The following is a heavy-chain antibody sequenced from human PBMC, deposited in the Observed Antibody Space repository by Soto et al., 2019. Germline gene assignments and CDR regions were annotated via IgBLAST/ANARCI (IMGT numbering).Heavy chain of an antibody. CDR3: ARERAVSGGSDGMDV. J-gene: IGHJ6*02. CDR1: GYSFTNYW. V-gene: IGHV5-51*01. CDR2: IYPGDSDT. D-gene: IGHD2-15*01. Sequence: PGESLKIYCKGSGYSFTNYWIGWGRQMPGKGLEWMGIIYPGDSDTRYSPSFQGQVTISADKSISTAYLQWSSLKASDTAMYYCARERAVSGGSDGMDVWGQGTSVTVSS.